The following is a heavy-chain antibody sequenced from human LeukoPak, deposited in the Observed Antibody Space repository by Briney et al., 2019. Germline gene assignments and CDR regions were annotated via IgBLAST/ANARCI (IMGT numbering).Heavy chain of an antibody. Sequence: GGSVKVSCKASGGTFSSYTISWVRQAPGQGLEWMGRIIPILGIANYAQKFQGRVTITAYKSTSTASVEQRSLRSEDTAVYYCARDNYGMDVWGQGNRVTVSS. CDR1: GGTFSSYT. CDR3: ARDNYGMDV. J-gene: IGHJ6*02. V-gene: IGHV1-69*04. CDR2: IIPILGIA.